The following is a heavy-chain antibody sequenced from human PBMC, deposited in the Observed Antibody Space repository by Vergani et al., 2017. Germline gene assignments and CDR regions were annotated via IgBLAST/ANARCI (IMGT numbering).Heavy chain of an antibody. CDR2: INHSGSA. D-gene: IGHD4-17*01. CDR3: ARLTQGDTVIYYYYYYMDV. J-gene: IGHJ6*03. V-gene: IGHV4-34*01. Sequence: QVQLQQWGAGLLKPSETLSLTCAVYGGSFSDYYWSWIRQPPGKGLEWIGEINHSGSANYNPSLKSRVTISIDTSKNQFSLNLSSVTAADTAVYYCARLTQGDTVIYYYYYYMDVWDKGP. CDR1: GGSFSDYY.